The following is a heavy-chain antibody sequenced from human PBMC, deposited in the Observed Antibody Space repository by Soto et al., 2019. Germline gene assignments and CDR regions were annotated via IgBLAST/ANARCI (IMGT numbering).Heavy chain of an antibody. V-gene: IGHV3-20*01. J-gene: IGHJ4*02. CDR3: ARGWMGQYFDY. Sequence: EVQLVESGGGVVRPGGSLRLSCAASGFTFADYGMSWVRQAPGKGLEWVSGIRWNGATTGYADSVKGRFAMSRDNDKNSLDLQMRSLRVEDTDVYHCARGWMGQYFDYWGQGILVTVSS. CDR1: GFTFADYG. CDR2: IRWNGATT. D-gene: IGHD1-1*01.